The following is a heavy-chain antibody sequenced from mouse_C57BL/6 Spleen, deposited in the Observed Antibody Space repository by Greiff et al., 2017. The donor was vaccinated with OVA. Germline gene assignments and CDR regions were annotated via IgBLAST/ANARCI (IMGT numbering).Heavy chain of an antibody. CDR1: GYTFTDYY. V-gene: IGHV1-76*01. CDR2: IYPGSGNT. D-gene: IGHD1-1*01. CDR3: ATHYYGSSYDEAY. J-gene: IGHJ3*01. Sequence: VQLQQPGAELVMPGASVKLSCKASGYTFTDYYINWVKQRPGQGLEWIARIYPGSGNTYYNEKFKGKATLTAEKSSSTAYMQLSSLTSEDSAVYFCATHYYGSSYDEAYWGQGTLVTVSA.